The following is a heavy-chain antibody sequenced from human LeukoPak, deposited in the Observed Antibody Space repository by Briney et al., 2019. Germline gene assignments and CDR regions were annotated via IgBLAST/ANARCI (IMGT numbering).Heavy chain of an antibody. CDR2: ISGSGGST. V-gene: IGHV3-23*01. D-gene: IGHD5-18*01. CDR3: AKGLREGYSYGVDAFDI. CDR1: GFTFSSYA. Sequence: PGGSLRLSCAASGFTFSSYAMSWVRQAPGKGLEWVSAISGSGGSTYYADSVKGRFTISRDNSKNTLYLQMNSLRAEDTAVYYCAKGLREGYSYGVDAFDIWGQGTMVTVSS. J-gene: IGHJ3*02.